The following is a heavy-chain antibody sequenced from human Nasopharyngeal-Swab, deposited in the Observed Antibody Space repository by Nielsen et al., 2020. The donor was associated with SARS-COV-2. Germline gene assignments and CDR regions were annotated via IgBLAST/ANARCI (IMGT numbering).Heavy chain of an antibody. CDR2: INPNSGGT. Sequence: WVRQAPRQGLEWMGWINPNSGGTNYSQNFQGRVTMTRDTSTSTVYMELSSLRSEDTAVYYCARGGDPREVVAATDCFDPWGQGTLVTVSS. CDR3: ARGGDPREVVAATDCFDP. J-gene: IGHJ5*02. V-gene: IGHV1-2*02. D-gene: IGHD2-15*01.